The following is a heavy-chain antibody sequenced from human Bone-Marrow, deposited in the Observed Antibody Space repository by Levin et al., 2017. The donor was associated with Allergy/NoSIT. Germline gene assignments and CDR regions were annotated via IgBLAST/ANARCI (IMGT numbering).Heavy chain of an antibody. CDR3: GRAAVAGTPPRY. CDR1: GFTFSSYE. V-gene: IGHV3-48*03. J-gene: IGHJ4*02. CDR2: ISGSGYTI. Sequence: LSLTCAASGFTFSSYEMNWVRQAPGRGLEWVSYISGSGYTIYYADSVKGRFTISRDNAKNSLYLQMDSLRAEDTAVYYCGRAAVAGTPPRYWGQGTLVTVSS. D-gene: IGHD6-19*01.